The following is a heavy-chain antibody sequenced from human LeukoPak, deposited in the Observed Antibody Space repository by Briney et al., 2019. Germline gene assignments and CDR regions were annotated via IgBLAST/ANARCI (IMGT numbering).Heavy chain of an antibody. CDR2: ISYDGTNK. J-gene: IGHJ4*02. V-gene: IGHV3-30*04. CDR1: GFTFSSYA. Sequence: GGSLRLSCAASGFTFSSYAMHWVRQAPGKGLEWVAVISYDGTNKYCADSVKGRFTISRDNSKNTLYMQMNSLRAEDTAVYYCARDSGSGSYPRIYFDYWGQGTLVIVSS. D-gene: IGHD3-10*01. CDR3: ARDSGSGSYPRIYFDY.